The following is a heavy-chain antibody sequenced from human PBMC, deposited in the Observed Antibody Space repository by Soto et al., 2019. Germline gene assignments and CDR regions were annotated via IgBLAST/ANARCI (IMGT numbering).Heavy chain of an antibody. CDR3: SRDGVAGGAAGLFVFDI. Sequence: GGSLRLSCAASGFTFSSYSMNWVRQAPGKGLEWVSYISSSSSTIYYADSVKGRFTISRDNAKNSLYLQMNSLSDEDTAVYYYSRDGVAGGAAGLFVFDIWGQGTMVTVSS. CDR1: GFTFSSYS. D-gene: IGHD6-25*01. V-gene: IGHV3-48*02. CDR2: ISSSSSTI. J-gene: IGHJ3*02.